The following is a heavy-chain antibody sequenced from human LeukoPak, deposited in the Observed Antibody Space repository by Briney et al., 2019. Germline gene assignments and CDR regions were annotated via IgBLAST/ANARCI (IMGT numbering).Heavy chain of an antibody. Sequence: GGSLRLSCAASGFAFSSYWMHWVRQAPGKGLVRVSRINSDGSSASYADSVKGRFTISRDNAKNTLYLQMNSLRAEDTAVYYCARDGRGSHDYWGQGTLVTVSS. V-gene: IGHV3-74*01. D-gene: IGHD3-10*01. CDR3: ARDGRGSHDY. CDR1: GFAFSSYW. CDR2: INSDGSSA. J-gene: IGHJ4*02.